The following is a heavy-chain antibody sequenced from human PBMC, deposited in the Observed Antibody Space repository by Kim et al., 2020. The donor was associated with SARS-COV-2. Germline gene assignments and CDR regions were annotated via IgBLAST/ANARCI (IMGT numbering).Heavy chain of an antibody. D-gene: IGHD2-15*01. CDR3: ARQQGTGGSCYSPY. CDR1: GFEFSFYG. CDR2: ILKDGSSK. J-gene: IGHJ4*02. V-gene: IGHV3-33*01. Sequence: GGSLRLSCAASGFEFSFYGMHWVRQAPGKGLEWLALILKDGSSKYYADSVKGRFTISRDDSNNTLFLQMNNPRADDTALYFCARQQGTGGSCYSPYWGQGTLVTLAS.